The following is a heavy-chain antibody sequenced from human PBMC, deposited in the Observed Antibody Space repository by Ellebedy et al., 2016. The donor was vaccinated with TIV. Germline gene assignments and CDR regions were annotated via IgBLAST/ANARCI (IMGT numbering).Heavy chain of an antibody. CDR3: ARDLRQLPAH. Sequence: AASVKVSCKASGYTFTSYYMHWVRQAPGQGLEWMGIINPSGGTTFNAQKFQGRVTMTRDTLTSPVYMDLSGLRSEDTAVYYMARDLRQLPAHWGQGTLVTVSS. J-gene: IGHJ4*02. CDR1: GYTFTSYY. CDR2: INPSGGTT. D-gene: IGHD2-2*01. V-gene: IGHV1-46*01.